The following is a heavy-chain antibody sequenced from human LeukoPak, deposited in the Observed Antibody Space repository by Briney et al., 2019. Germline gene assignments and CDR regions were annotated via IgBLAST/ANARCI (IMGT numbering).Heavy chain of an antibody. D-gene: IGHD3-10*01. CDR2: INPSGGST. J-gene: IGHJ4*02. Sequence: GASVKVSCKASGYSFTSYYIHWVRQAPGQGLEWMGTINPSGGSTSYAPKFQGRVTMTRDTSTSTVYMELSSLRSEDTAVYYCARDIYTSGSLGYWGQGTLVTVSS. CDR1: GYSFTSYY. CDR3: ARDIYTSGSLGY. V-gene: IGHV1-46*01.